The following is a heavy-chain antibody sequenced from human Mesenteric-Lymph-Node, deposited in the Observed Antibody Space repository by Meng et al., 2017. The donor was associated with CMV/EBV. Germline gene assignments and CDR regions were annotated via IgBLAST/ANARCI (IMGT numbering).Heavy chain of an antibody. CDR1: GFTFSSYV. CDR3: ALGQWPDYFDS. Sequence: GESLKISCAASGFTFSSYVMNWVRQAPGKGLEWVAYIRHDGNDQYYADSVKGRFTISRDHSKRMLYLEMNSLRREDTATYYCALGQWPDYFDSWGQGTLVTVSS. J-gene: IGHJ4*02. D-gene: IGHD6-19*01. CDR2: IRHDGNDQ. V-gene: IGHV3-30*02.